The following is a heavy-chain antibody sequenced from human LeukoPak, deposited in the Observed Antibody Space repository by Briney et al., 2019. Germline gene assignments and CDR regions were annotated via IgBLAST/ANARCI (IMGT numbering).Heavy chain of an antibody. CDR1: GGSISSYY. J-gene: IGHJ1*01. CDR2: IYYSGST. V-gene: IGHV4-59*12. CDR3: ARRPRAQKYFQH. Sequence: SETLSLTCTVSGGSISSYYWSWIRQPPGKGLEWIGYIYYSGSTNYNPSLKSRVTISVDTSKNQFSLKLSSVTAADTAVYYCARRPRAQKYFQHWGQGTLVTVSS.